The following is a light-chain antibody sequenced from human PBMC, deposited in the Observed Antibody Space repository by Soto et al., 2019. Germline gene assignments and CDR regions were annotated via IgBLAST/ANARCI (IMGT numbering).Light chain of an antibody. CDR1: QSLSVSY. V-gene: IGKV3-20*01. CDR3: HQFGDSHQT. Sequence: EIVLTQSPGTLSLSPGDRATLSCRASQSLSVSYMAWYQQGPGQAPRLLIYGTSTRAAGVPDRFSGSGSGTDFTLAISRLEPEDFDVYYCHQFGDSHQTLRQGTKVDLK. CDR2: GTS. J-gene: IGKJ1*01.